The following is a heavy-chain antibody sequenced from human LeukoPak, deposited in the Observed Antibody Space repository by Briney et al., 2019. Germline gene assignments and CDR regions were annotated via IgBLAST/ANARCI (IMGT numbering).Heavy chain of an antibody. D-gene: IGHD4-17*01. CDR2: INHSGST. V-gene: IGHV4-34*01. CDR1: GGSFSGYY. CDR3: ARGPVTADAFDI. Sequence: KPSETLSLTRAVYGGSFSGYYWSWIRQPPGKGLEWIGEINHSGSTNYNPSLKSRVTISVDTSKNQFSLKLSSVTAADTAVYYCARGPVTADAFDIWGQGTMVTVSS. J-gene: IGHJ3*02.